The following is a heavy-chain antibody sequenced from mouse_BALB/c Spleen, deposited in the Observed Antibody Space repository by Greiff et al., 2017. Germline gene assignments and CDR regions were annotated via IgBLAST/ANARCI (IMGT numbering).Heavy chain of an antibody. CDR2: IWSGGST. J-gene: IGHJ4*01. CDR3: ARTPLYYYAMDY. D-gene: IGHD6-1*01. CDR1: GFSLTSYG. Sequence: QVQLQQPGPGLVQPSQSLSITCTVSGFSLTSYGVHWVRQSPGKGLEWLGVIWSGGSTDYNAAFISRLSISKDNSKSQVFFKMNSLQANDTAIYYCARTPLYYYAMDYWGQGTSVTVSS. V-gene: IGHV2-2*02.